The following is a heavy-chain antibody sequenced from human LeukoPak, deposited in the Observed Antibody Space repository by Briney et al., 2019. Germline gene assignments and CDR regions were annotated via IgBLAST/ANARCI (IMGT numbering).Heavy chain of an antibody. Sequence: GGSLRLSCAASGFTFSSHGMQWARQAPGKGLEWVTVIASDGSAQYYTDSVKGRFTTSRDNSKNMLYLQMDSLRTEDTAVYYCAREASVTNWYFDLWGRGALVSVSS. CDR3: AREASVTNWYFDL. CDR1: GFTFSSHG. CDR2: IASDGSAQ. V-gene: IGHV3-30*03. J-gene: IGHJ2*01. D-gene: IGHD2-2*01.